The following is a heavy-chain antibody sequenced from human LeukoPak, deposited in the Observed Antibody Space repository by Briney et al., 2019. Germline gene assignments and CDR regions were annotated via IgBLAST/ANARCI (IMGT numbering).Heavy chain of an antibody. Sequence: SETLSITCTVSGGSISSYYWSWIRQPPGKGLEWVGYIYYNGITNYNPSLESRVTISVDTSKNQFSLKLSSVTAADTAVYYCTRHDAVPVIGHGMGVWGQGTTVTVSS. D-gene: IGHD3-16*02. V-gene: IGHV4-59*08. CDR3: TRHDAVPVIGHGMGV. J-gene: IGHJ6*02. CDR1: GGSISSYY. CDR2: IYYNGIT.